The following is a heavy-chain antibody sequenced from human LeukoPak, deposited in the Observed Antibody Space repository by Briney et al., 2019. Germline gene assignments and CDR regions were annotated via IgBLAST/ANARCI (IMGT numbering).Heavy chain of an antibody. Sequence: ASVKVSCKASGYTFTSYYMHWVRQAPGQGLEWMGIINPSGGSTSYAQKFQGGVTMTRDTSTSTVYMELSSLRSEDTAVYYCAREGGYSGSYYVGDYWGQGTLVTVSS. CDR3: AREGGYSGSYYVGDY. D-gene: IGHD1-26*01. J-gene: IGHJ4*02. CDR2: INPSGGST. V-gene: IGHV1-46*01. CDR1: GYTFTSYY.